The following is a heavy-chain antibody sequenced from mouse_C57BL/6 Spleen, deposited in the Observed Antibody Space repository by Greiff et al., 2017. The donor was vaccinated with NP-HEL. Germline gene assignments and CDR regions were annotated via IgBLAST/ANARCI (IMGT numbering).Heavy chain of an antibody. Sequence: VQLQQPGAELVKPGASVKLSCKASGYTFTSYWMHWVKQRPGRGLEWIGRIDPNSGGTKYNEKFKSKATLTVDKPSSTAYMQLSSLTSEDSAVYDCAVITAVVAHYFDYWGQGTTLTVSS. D-gene: IGHD1-1*01. CDR3: AVITAVVAHYFDY. V-gene: IGHV1-72*01. CDR1: GYTFTSYW. J-gene: IGHJ2*01. CDR2: IDPNSGGT.